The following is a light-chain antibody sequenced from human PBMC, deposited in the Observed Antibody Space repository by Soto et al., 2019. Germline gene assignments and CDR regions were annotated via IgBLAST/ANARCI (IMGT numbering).Light chain of an antibody. V-gene: IGKV3-11*01. Sequence: EIVLTQSPATLSLSPGERATLSCRASQSVSSYLACYQQKPGQAPRLLIYDASNRATGIPARFSGSGSGTDFTLTISRLGPEDFAVYYCQQRTNWPLITFGPGTKVDIK. J-gene: IGKJ3*01. CDR1: QSVSSY. CDR2: DAS. CDR3: QQRTNWPLIT.